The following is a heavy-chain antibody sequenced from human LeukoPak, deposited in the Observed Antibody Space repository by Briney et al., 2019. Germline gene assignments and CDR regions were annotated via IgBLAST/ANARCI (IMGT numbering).Heavy chain of an antibody. D-gene: IGHD3-10*01. CDR3: AKDPMWFGEGDYKYYMDV. CDR1: GFTFITYA. Sequence: GGSLRLSCAASGFTFITYAMSWVRQAPGRGLEWVSGISGSGAKTYYSDSVKGRFTISRDNSKSTLYLQMNSLRVEDTAVYYCAKDPMWFGEGDYKYYMDVWGKGTTVTVSS. J-gene: IGHJ6*03. CDR2: ISGSGAKT. V-gene: IGHV3-23*01.